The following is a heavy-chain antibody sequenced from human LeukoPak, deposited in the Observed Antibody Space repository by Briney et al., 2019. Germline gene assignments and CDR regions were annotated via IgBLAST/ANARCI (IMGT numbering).Heavy chain of an antibody. CDR1: GYFINSGYY. CDR2: IHHSGST. V-gene: IGHV4-38-2*02. D-gene: IGHD3-9*01. CDR3: ARDQYLDVLTGDRRYYFDY. Sequence: SETLSLTCTVSGYFINSGYYWGWIRQPPGKGLEWIGSIHHSGSTYYNPSLQSRVTISVDMSNNQFSLKLNSVTAADTAVYHCARDQYLDVLTGDRRYYFDYWGQGALVTVSS. J-gene: IGHJ4*02.